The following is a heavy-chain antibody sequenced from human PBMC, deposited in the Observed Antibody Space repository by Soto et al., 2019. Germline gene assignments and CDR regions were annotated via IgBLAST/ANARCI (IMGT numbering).Heavy chain of an antibody. V-gene: IGHV1-69*05. D-gene: IGHD2-2*01. CDR3: ALIDIVVVPAHAPAFDI. CDR2: INPSGGTA. J-gene: IGHJ3*02. Sequence: GASVKVSCKASGGTFSSYAISWVRQAPGQGLEWMGRINPSGGTANYAQKFQGRVTITTDESTSTVYMELSSLRSEDTAVYYCALIDIVVVPAHAPAFDISGQGTMVTVSS. CDR1: GGTFSSYA.